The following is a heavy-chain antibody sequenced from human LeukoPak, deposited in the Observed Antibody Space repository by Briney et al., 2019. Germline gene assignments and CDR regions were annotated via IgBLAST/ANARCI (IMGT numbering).Heavy chain of an antibody. CDR1: GDSIASTIYY. V-gene: IGHV4-39*07. J-gene: IGHJ3*02. D-gene: IGHD3-16*02. CDR3: ARDFIVVDAFDI. Sequence: PSETLSLTCSVSGDSIASTIYYWGWIRQPPGKGLEWIGNIYYSGSTYYTPSLKSRVIISIDTSKNQFSLQLNSVTPEDTAVYYCARDFIVVDAFDIWGQGTMVTVSS. CDR2: IYYSGST.